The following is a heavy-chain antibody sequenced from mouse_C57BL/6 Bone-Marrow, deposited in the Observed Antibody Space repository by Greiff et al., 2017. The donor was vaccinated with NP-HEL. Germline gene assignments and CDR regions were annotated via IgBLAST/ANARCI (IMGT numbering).Heavy chain of an antibody. J-gene: IGHJ2*01. D-gene: IGHD1-1*01. Sequence: QVQLQQSGAELVRPGASVTLSCKASGYTFTDYEMHWVKQTPVHGLEWIGAIDPETGGTAYNQKFKGKAILTADKSSSTAYMELRSLTSEDSAVYYCTSLIYYYGSSSYWGQGTTLTVSS. CDR1: GYTFTDYE. V-gene: IGHV1-15*01. CDR3: TSLIYYYGSSSY. CDR2: IDPETGGT.